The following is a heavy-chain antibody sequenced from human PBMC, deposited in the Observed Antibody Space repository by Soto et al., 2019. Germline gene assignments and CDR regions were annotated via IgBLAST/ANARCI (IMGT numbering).Heavy chain of an antibody. Sequence: SETLSLTCAVYGGSFSGYYWSWIRQPPGKGLEWIGEINHSGSTNYNPSLKSRVTISVDTSKNQFSLKLSSVTAADTAVYYCERKALSWSGPEDYGGQGTLVTVSS. CDR1: GGSFSGYY. CDR3: ERKALSWSGPEDY. J-gene: IGHJ4*02. CDR2: INHSGST. D-gene: IGHD3-3*01. V-gene: IGHV4-34*01.